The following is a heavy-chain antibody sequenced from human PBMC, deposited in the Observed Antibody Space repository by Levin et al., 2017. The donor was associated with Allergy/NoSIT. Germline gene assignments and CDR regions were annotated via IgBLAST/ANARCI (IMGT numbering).Heavy chain of an antibody. V-gene: IGHV3-23*01. J-gene: IGHJ3*01. CDR2: ITGGGFNT. CDR1: GFTISEYA. Sequence: GESLKISCAVSGFTISEYAMAWVRQTPGKGLEWVSVITGGGFNTYYGDSVKGRFTVSRDDSKDTLYLELNSLGGEDTAVYYCAKKQGGTSGFSFDVWGQGTMVTVSS. CDR3: AKKQGGTSGFSFDV. D-gene: IGHD1-1*01.